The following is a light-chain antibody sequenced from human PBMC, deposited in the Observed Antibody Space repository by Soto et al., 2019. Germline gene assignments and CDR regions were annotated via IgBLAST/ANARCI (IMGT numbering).Light chain of an antibody. V-gene: IGKV3-11*01. CDR2: YAS. CDR1: HSVSSY. J-gene: IGKJ4*01. Sequence: EIVLTQSPATLTLSPGERATLSCRASHSVSSYLALYQQKPGQAPMLLIYYASNRATGIPSRCSGSGSGIDFTLTISTLEPEDFAIYYCRQRSNWLTFGGGTKVDIK. CDR3: RQRSNWLT.